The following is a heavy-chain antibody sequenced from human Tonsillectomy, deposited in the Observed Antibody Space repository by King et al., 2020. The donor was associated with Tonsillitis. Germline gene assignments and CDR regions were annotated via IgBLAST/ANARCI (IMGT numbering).Heavy chain of an antibody. Sequence: VQLVESGGGLVQPGGSLRLSCAASGFTFSSYWMSWVRQAPGKGLEWVANIKQDGSEKYYVDSLKGRFTISRDNAKNSLYLQMNSLRAEDTAVYYCASGYYDFWSGYYPFYWGQGTLVTVSS. CDR3: ASGYYDFWSGYYPFY. CDR2: IKQDGSEK. J-gene: IGHJ4*02. CDR1: GFTFSSYW. V-gene: IGHV3-7*01. D-gene: IGHD3-3*01.